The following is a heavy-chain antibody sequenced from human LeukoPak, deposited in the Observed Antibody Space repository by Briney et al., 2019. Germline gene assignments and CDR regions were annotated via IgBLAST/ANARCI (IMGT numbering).Heavy chain of an antibody. D-gene: IGHD2-8*01. CDR1: GFTFSSYG. J-gene: IGHJ2*01. V-gene: IGHV3-30*18. CDR3: AKNGVNYWYFDL. Sequence: GGSLRLSCAASGFTFSSYGMHWVRQAPGKGLEWVAVISYDGSNKCYADSVKGRFTISRDNSKNTLYLQMNSLRAEDTAVYYCAKNGVNYWYFDLWGRGTLVTVSS. CDR2: ISYDGSNK.